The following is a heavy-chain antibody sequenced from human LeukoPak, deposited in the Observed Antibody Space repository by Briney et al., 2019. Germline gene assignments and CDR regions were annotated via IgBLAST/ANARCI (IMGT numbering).Heavy chain of an antibody. CDR2: INHSGST. Sequence: SETLSLTCAVYGGSFSDYYWSWIRQPPGKGLEWIGEINHSGSTNYNPSLKSRVTISVDTSKNQFSLKLTSVTAADTAVYYCARGHPSEDTGTYYYDSSGYYYGIWGQGTLVTLSS. V-gene: IGHV4-34*01. J-gene: IGHJ4*02. CDR3: ARGHPSEDTGTYYYDSSGYYYGI. CDR1: GGSFSDYY. D-gene: IGHD3-22*01.